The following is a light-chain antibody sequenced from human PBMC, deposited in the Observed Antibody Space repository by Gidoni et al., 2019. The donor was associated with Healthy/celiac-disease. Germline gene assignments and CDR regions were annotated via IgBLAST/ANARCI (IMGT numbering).Light chain of an antibody. V-gene: IGKV1-5*01. Sequence: DIQMTQSPSTLSASVGDRVTITCRASQSISSWLSWYQHKPGKAPKLLSYDASSLESGGPSRFSGSGSGTEFTLTISSLQPDDFAAYYCQQYNSYSSALTFGGGTKVEIK. CDR3: QQYNSYSSALT. CDR1: QSISSW. J-gene: IGKJ4*01. CDR2: DAS.